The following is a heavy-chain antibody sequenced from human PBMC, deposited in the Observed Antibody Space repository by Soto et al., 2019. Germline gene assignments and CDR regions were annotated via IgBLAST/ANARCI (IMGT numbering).Heavy chain of an antibody. CDR1: GYTFTSYA. CDR2: INAGNGNT. J-gene: IGHJ4*02. V-gene: IGHV1-3*01. D-gene: IGHD3-10*01. CDR3: AREARSHGSGSYPWGGNDY. Sequence: ASVKVSCKASGYTFTSYAMHWVRQAPGQRLEWMGWINAGNGNTKYSQKFQGRVTITRDTSASTAYMELSSLRSEDTAVYYCAREARSHGSGSYPWGGNDYWGQGTLVTVSS.